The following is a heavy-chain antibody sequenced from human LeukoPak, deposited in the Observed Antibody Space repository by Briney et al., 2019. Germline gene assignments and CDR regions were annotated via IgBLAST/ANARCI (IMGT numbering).Heavy chain of an antibody. Sequence: PSETLSLTCTVSAGSISSSSYHWGWIRHPPGKGLEWIVSIHYSGTTYYNPSLNSRVTISVDTSKNQFSLKLTSVTAADTAVYFCARLPNRSGCFDYWGQGTLVTVSS. CDR1: AGSISSSSYH. CDR3: ARLPNRSGCFDY. V-gene: IGHV4-39*01. D-gene: IGHD3-22*01. J-gene: IGHJ4*02. CDR2: IHYSGTT.